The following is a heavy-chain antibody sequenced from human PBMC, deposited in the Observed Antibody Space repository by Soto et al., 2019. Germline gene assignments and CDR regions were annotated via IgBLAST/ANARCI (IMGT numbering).Heavy chain of an antibody. D-gene: IGHD6-13*01. CDR1: GGSISSGGYY. V-gene: IGHV4-31*03. CDR3: ARVTGARRGIAAAGTANWIDP. CDR2: IYYSGST. J-gene: IGHJ5*02. Sequence: SETLSLTCTVSGGSISSGGYYWSWIRQHPGKGLEWIGYIYYSGSTYYNPSLKSRVTISVDTSKNQFSLKLSSVTAADTAVYYCARVTGARRGIAAAGTANWIDPWGQGTLVTVSS.